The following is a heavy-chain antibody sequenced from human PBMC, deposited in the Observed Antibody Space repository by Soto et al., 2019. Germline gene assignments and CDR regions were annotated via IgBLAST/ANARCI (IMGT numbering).Heavy chain of an antibody. J-gene: IGHJ4*02. D-gene: IGHD5-18*01. V-gene: IGHV4-59*01. CDR1: GGSISSYY. CDR3: AKGYSYGDFDY. CDR2: IYYSGST. Sequence: TXSLTCTFSGGSISSYYWSWIRQPPGKGLEWIGYIYYSGSTNYNPSLKSRVTISVDTSKNQFSLKLSSVTAADTAVYYCAKGYSYGDFDYWGQGTLVTVSS.